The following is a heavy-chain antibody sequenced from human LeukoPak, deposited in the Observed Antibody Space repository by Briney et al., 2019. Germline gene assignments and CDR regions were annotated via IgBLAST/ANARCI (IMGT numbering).Heavy chain of an antibody. CDR3: AKGSAAIRPYYFDY. V-gene: IGHV3-23*01. D-gene: IGHD6-13*01. CDR1: GFPFDNYA. Sequence: GCLRLSFAASGFPFDNYAMSWVRPAPGKGLEWVSAISGSGDSTYHADSVKGRFIISRDNSKSTVYLQMNSLSADDTAVYYCAKGSAAIRPYYFDYWGQGTLVTVSS. J-gene: IGHJ4*02. CDR2: ISGSGDST.